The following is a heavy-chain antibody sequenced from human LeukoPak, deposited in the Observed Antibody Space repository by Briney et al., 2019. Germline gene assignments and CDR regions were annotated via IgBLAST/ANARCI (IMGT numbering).Heavy chain of an antibody. Sequence: ASVKVSCKASGYTFTGYYMHWVRQAPGQGLEWMGWINPNSGGTNYAQKFQGRVTMTRDTSTSTAYMELRSLRSDDTAVYYCARDRDYDILTGYISPYYFDYWGQGTLVTVSS. CDR3: ARDRDYDILTGYISPYYFDY. J-gene: IGHJ4*02. CDR2: INPNSGGT. D-gene: IGHD3-9*01. V-gene: IGHV1-2*02. CDR1: GYTFTGYY.